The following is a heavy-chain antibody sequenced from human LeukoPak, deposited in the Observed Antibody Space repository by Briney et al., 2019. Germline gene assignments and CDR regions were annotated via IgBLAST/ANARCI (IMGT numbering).Heavy chain of an antibody. CDR1: GGTFSSCA. J-gene: IGHJ4*02. Sequence: ASVKVSCKASGGTFSSCAISWVRQAPGQGLEWMGGTIPIFGTANYAQKFQGRVTMTEDTSTDTAYMELSSLRSEDTAVYYCATALTVTTFPEDYWGQGTLVTVSS. CDR3: ATALTVTTFPEDY. CDR2: TIPIFGTA. D-gene: IGHD4-17*01. V-gene: IGHV1-69*06.